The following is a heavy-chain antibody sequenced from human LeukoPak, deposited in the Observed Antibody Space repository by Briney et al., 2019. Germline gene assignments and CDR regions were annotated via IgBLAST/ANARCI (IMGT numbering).Heavy chain of an antibody. V-gene: IGHV3-23*01. J-gene: IGHJ4*02. Sequence: GGSLRLSCAASGLTFSRHAMSWVRQAPGKGLEWVSSISGSGGSTYYADSVKGRFTISRDNAKNTLYLQMNSLRAEDTAVYYCAKDYGDLKEDFWGQGTLVTVFS. CDR1: GLTFSRHA. CDR3: AKDYGDLKEDF. D-gene: IGHD4-17*01. CDR2: ISGSGGST.